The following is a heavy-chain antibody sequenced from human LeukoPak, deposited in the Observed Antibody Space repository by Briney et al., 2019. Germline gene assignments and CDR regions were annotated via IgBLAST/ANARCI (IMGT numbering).Heavy chain of an antibody. Sequence: ASVKVSCKASGYTFTGYYMHWVRQAPGQGLEWMGWINPNSGGTNYAQKFQGRVTMTRDTSISTAYMELSRLRSDDTAVYYCAAHNCSSTSCYEGYYYGMDVWGQGTTVTVSS. CDR2: INPNSGGT. J-gene: IGHJ6*02. V-gene: IGHV1-2*02. CDR3: AAHNCSSTSCYEGYYYGMDV. D-gene: IGHD2-2*01. CDR1: GYTFTGYY.